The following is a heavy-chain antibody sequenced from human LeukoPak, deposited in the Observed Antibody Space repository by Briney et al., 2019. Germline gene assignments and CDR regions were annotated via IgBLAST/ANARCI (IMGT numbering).Heavy chain of an antibody. V-gene: IGHV3-7*03. CDR3: ARGGDGRWLQLPRDY. Sequence: GGSLRLSCAASGFTFSNYWMSWVRQAPGKGLEWVANIKQDGSETYYVDSVRGRFTISRDNAKNPLYLQMNRLRAEDTAVYYCARGGDGRWLQLPRDYWGQGTLVTVSS. J-gene: IGHJ4*02. CDR2: IKQDGSET. CDR1: GFTFSNYW. D-gene: IGHD5-24*01.